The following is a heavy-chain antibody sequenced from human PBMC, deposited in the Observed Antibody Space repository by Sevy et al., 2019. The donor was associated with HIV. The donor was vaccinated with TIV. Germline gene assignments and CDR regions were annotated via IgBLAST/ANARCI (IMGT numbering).Heavy chain of an antibody. J-gene: IGHJ4*02. CDR1: GFTVTNYV. D-gene: IGHD3-22*01. CDR2: ISVDGINK. CDR3: VRETGGSGSAGFFGD. Sequence: GGSLRLSCAASGFTVTNYVIHWVRQAPGKGLEWVALISVDGINKQYADSVKGRFTISRDDPKNTVYVEMTSLTVEDTALYYCVRETGGSGSAGFFGDWGQGTLVTVSS. V-gene: IGHV3-30*03.